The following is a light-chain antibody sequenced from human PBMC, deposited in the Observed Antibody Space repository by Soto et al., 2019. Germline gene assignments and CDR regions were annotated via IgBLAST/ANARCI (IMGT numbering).Light chain of an antibody. CDR3: QQANSVPYT. CDR2: AAA. Sequence: DIQMTQSPSSVSASVGDRVIITCRASQDISSWLAWYQQKPGKDPKLLIYAAATLQGGVPSRFSGSGSGTDFTLTINSLQPEDFETYYCQQANSVPYTFGRGTKVDIX. J-gene: IGKJ2*01. V-gene: IGKV1-12*01. CDR1: QDISSW.